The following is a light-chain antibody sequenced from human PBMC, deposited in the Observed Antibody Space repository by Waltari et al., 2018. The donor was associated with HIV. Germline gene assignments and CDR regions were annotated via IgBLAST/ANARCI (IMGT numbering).Light chain of an antibody. CDR2: SDN. CDR3: AAWDDSLNGLWV. CDR1: SSNIGRNT. Sequence: QSVLTQPPSVSGTPGQRVTISCSGGSSNIGRNTVNWFQLLPGTAPTILIYSDNQRPSGVPGLFSGSKSGTSASPAISGLQSEDEADYFCAAWDDSLNGLWVFGGGTKLTVL. J-gene: IGLJ3*02. V-gene: IGLV1-44*01.